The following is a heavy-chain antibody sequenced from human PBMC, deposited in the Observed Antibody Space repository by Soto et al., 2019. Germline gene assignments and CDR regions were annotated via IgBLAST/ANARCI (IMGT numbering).Heavy chain of an antibody. J-gene: IGHJ6*02. CDR2: INPNSGGT. V-gene: IGHV1-2*02. D-gene: IGHD2-2*02. CDR3: AIEGYCSSTSCYTGYYYYGMDV. Sequence: ASGKVSCKASGYTFTGCYIHWVRQAPGQGLEWMGWINPNSGGTNYAQKFQGRVTMTRDTSISTAYMELSRLRSDDTAVYYCAIEGYCSSTSCYTGYYYYGMDVWGQGTTVTVSS. CDR1: GYTFTGCY.